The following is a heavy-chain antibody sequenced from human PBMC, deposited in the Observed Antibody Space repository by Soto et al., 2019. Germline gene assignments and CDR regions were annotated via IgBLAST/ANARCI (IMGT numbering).Heavy chain of an antibody. Sequence: QVQLVQSGAEVKKPGASVKVSCKASGYIFTNHYIHWVRQAPGQGLEWMGIINPSGGSTNYLQKFQGRFTMTRDTSTSSVYMELSSLRSEDTAVYFCARADYYASSGFYYDYWGQGTLVTVSS. J-gene: IGHJ4*02. D-gene: IGHD3-22*01. CDR3: ARADYYASSGFYYDY. CDR2: INPSGGST. V-gene: IGHV1-46*01. CDR1: GYIFTNHY.